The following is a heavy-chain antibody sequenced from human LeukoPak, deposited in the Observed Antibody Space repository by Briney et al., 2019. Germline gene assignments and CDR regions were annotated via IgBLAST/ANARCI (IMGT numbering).Heavy chain of an antibody. CDR3: ARDFPTMTTAGAFDI. Sequence: GGSLRLSCAASGFTFTNSSMTWVRQAPGKGLEWVSSISSSSTYIYYADSVKGRFTISRDNAKNSLYLQMNSLRAEDTAVCYCARDFPTMTTAGAFDIWGQGTMVTVSS. V-gene: IGHV3-21*01. CDR2: ISSSSTYI. J-gene: IGHJ3*02. D-gene: IGHD5-24*01. CDR1: GFTFTNSS.